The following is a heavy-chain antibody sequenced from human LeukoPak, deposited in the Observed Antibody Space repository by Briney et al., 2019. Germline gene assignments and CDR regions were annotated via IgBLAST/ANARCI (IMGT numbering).Heavy chain of an antibody. CDR3: AREGCSSTSCYVGGDWFDP. J-gene: IGHJ5*02. Sequence: ASVKVSCKASGYTFTGYYMHWVRQAPGQGLEWMGWINPNSGGTNYAQKFQGRVTMTRDTSISTAYMELSRLRSDDTAVYYCAREGCSSTSCYVGGDWFDPWGQGTLVTVSS. V-gene: IGHV1-2*02. CDR1: GYTFTGYY. CDR2: INPNSGGT. D-gene: IGHD2-2*01.